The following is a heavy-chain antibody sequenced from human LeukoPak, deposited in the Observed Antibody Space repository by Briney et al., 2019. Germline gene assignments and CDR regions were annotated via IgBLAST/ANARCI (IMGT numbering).Heavy chain of an antibody. J-gene: IGHJ6*03. D-gene: IGHD1-26*01. Sequence: PGGSLRLSCAASGFTFSNYGMTWVRQAPGKGLECVSGISGAGGRTYYADSVKGRFTISRDNSKNTLYLQMNSLRVEDTAVYYCAKYCPKVEPPDYMDVWGKGTTVTVS. CDR3: AKYCPKVEPPDYMDV. CDR1: GFTFSNYG. V-gene: IGHV3-23*01. CDR2: ISGAGGRT.